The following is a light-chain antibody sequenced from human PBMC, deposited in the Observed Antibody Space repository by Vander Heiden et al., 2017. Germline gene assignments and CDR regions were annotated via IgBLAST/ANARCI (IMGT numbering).Light chain of an antibody. CDR3: QQYGSSRT. J-gene: IGKJ1*01. CDR2: GAS. CDR1: QSISSSY. Sequence: EFVLTHPPGTLSLSPGERATLSCRASQSISSSYLAWYQQKPGQAPRLLIYGASSRAAGIPDRFSGSGSGTDFTLTISRLEPEDFAVYYCQQYGSSRTFGQGTKVEIK. V-gene: IGKV3-20*01.